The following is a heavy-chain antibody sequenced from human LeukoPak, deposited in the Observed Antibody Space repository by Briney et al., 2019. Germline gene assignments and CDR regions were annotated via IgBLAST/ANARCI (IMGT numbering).Heavy chain of an antibody. V-gene: IGHV3-23*01. CDR3: AKDPHTGYSFAY. Sequence: PGGSLRLSCVFSGFTSSSYTMSWVRQAPGKGLEWVSSLSGSGGSTYYADSVKGRFTISRDNSKNTLYRQMNSLRVEDTAVYYCAKDPHTGYSFAYWGQGTLVTVSS. CDR2: LSGSGGST. D-gene: IGHD5-18*01. J-gene: IGHJ4*02. CDR1: GFTSSSYT.